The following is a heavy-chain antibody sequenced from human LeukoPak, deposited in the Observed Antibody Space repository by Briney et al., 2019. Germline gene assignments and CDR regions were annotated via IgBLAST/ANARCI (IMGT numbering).Heavy chain of an antibody. Sequence: PGGSLRPSCAASGFTFSSYEMNWVRQAPGKGLEWVSYISSSGSTIYYADSVKGRFTISRDNAKNSLYLQMNSLRAEDTAVYYCARGGVAVAGTFFDYWGQGTLVTVSS. D-gene: IGHD6-19*01. CDR1: GFTFSSYE. CDR2: ISSSGSTI. V-gene: IGHV3-48*03. CDR3: ARGGVAVAGTFFDY. J-gene: IGHJ4*02.